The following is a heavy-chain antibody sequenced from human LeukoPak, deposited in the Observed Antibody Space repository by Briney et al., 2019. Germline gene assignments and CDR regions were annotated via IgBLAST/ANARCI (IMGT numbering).Heavy chain of an antibody. V-gene: IGHV1-2*02. Sequence: ASVKLSCKASGYTFTGYYMHWVRQAPGQGLEWMGWINHNSGGTNYAQTFQGRVTMTRDTSINTAYMELSSLRFDDTAVYYCARGATAGRFSLRPTGAYYMDVWGKGTTVTVSS. CDR2: INHNSGGT. CDR1: GYTFTGYY. D-gene: IGHD6-13*01. J-gene: IGHJ6*03. CDR3: ARGATAGRFSLRPTGAYYMDV.